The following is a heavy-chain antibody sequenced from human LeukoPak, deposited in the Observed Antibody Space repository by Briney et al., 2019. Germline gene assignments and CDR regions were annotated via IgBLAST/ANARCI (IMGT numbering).Heavy chain of an antibody. D-gene: IGHD5-24*01. J-gene: IGHJ4*02. CDR2: INPSSGAT. CDR1: GYTFTAYY. V-gene: IGHV1-2*02. CDR3: VRPRDGYTGPIDY. Sequence: ASVKVSCKASGYTFTAYYLHWVRQAPGQGLEWMGWINPSSGATKYVQKFQARVTMTRDTSIRTAYMELNSLRSDDTAVYYCVRPRDGYTGPIDYWGQGFPLTVSS.